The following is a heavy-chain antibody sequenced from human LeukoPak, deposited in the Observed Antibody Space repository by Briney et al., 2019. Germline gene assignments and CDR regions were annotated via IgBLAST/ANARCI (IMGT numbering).Heavy chain of an antibody. CDR2: INPNSGGT. J-gene: IGHJ4*02. D-gene: IGHD3-22*01. CDR1: GYTFTGYY. CDR3: ARGDTYYYDSSGYPNFDY. V-gene: IGHV1-2*02. Sequence: ASVKVSCKASGYTFTGYYMHWVRQAPGQGLEWMGWINPNSGGTNYAQKFQGRVTMTRDTSISTAYMELSRLRSDDTAVYYCARGDTYYYDSSGYPNFDYWGQGTLVTVSS.